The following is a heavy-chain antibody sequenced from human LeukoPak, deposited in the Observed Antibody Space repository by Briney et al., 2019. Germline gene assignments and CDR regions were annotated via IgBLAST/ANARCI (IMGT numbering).Heavy chain of an antibody. J-gene: IGHJ4*02. V-gene: IGHV3-33*01. CDR3: ARGSGRYDILTGYYPSSDFDY. D-gene: IGHD3-9*01. CDR2: IWYDGSNK. Sequence: QPGRSLRLSCAASGFTFSSYGMHWVRQAPGKGLEWVAVIWYDGSNKYYADSVKGRFTISIDNSKNTLYLQMNSLRAEDTAVYYCARGSGRYDILTGYYPSSDFDYWGQGTLVTVSS. CDR1: GFTFSSYG.